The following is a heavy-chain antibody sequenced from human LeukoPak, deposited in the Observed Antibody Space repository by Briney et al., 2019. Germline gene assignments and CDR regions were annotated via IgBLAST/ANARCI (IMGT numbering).Heavy chain of an antibody. CDR1: GGSISSGGYY. J-gene: IGHJ5*02. V-gene: IGHV4-31*03. CDR2: IYYSGST. CDR3: AKNGQSGFSFDP. D-gene: IGHD3-3*01. Sequence: SETLSLTCTVSGGSISSGGYYWSWIRQHPGKGLEWIGYIYYSGSTYYNPSLKSRVTISVDTSKIQFSLKLSSVTAADTAVYYCAKNGQSGFSFDPWGQGTLVTVSS.